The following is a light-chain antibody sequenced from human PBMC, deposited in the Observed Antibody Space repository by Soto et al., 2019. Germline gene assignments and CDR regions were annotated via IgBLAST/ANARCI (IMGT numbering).Light chain of an antibody. CDR2: AVS. J-gene: IGKJ2*01. V-gene: IGKV3-15*01. CDR1: QSVSSN. CDR3: QQHNHWPS. Sequence: EIVMTQSPATLSVSQGERATLSCRASQSVSSNLAWFQQKPGQAPRLLLYAVSTRATGVPGRCSGSGSGTEFTLTISSLQSEDSAVYYCQQHNHWPSFGQGTKLEIK.